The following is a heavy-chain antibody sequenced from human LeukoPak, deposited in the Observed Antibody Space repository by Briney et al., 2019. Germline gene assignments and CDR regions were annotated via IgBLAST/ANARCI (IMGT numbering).Heavy chain of an antibody. CDR1: GFTFSSYA. V-gene: IGHV3-23*01. J-gene: IGHJ4*02. Sequence: PGGSLRLSCAASGFTFSSYAMRWVRQAPGKGLEWVSAISGSGGSTYYADSVKGRFTISRDNSKNTLYLQMNSLRAEDTAVYYCAKDRGLYGGHFDYWGQGTLVTVSS. CDR2: ISGSGGST. CDR3: AKDRGLYGGHFDY. D-gene: IGHD4-23*01.